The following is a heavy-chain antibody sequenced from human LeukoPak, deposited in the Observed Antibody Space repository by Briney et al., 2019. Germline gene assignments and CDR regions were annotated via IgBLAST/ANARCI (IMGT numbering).Heavy chain of an antibody. V-gene: IGHV4-34*01. D-gene: IGHD6-19*01. Sequence: PSETLSLTCAVYGGSFSGYYWSWIRQPPGKGLEWIGEINHSGSTNYNPSLKSRVTISVDTSKNQFSLKLSSVTAADTAVYYCARLSGYSTGWYPNNPYYFDYWGQGTLVTVSS. J-gene: IGHJ4*02. CDR2: INHSGST. CDR1: GGSFSGYY. CDR3: ARLSGYSTGWYPNNPYYFDY.